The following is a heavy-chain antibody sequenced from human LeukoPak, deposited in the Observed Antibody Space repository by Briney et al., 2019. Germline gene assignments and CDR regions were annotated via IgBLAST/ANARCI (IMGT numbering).Heavy chain of an antibody. J-gene: IGHJ4*02. V-gene: IGHV1-18*01. CDR3: ARTSLRYLDSFDY. CDR2: ISAYNGNT. Sequence: VASVKVSCKASGDTFTSYGISWVRQAPGQGLEWMGWISAYNGNTNYAQKLQGRVTMTTDTSTGTAYMELRSLRSDDTAVYYCARTSLRYLDSFDYWGQGTLVTVSS. CDR1: GDTFTSYG. D-gene: IGHD3-9*01.